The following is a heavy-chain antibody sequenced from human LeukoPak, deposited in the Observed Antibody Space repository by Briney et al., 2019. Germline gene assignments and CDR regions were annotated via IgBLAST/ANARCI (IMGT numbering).Heavy chain of an antibody. J-gene: IGHJ5*02. D-gene: IGHD1-26*01. V-gene: IGHV3-30-3*01. CDR2: ISYDGSNK. CDR3: ARDNSEGGVGDNWFDP. Sequence: QPGGSLRLSCAASGFTFSSYAMHWVRQAPGKGLEWVAVISYDGSNKYYADSVKGRFTISRDNSKNTLYLQMNSLRAEDTAVYYCARDNSEGGVGDNWFDPWGQGTLVTVSS. CDR1: GFTFSSYA.